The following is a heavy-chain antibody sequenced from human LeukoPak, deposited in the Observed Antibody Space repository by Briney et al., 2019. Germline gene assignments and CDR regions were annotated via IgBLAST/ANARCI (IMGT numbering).Heavy chain of an antibody. Sequence: PSQTLSLTCTVSGGSISSGDYYWSWIRQPPGKGLERIGYIYYSGSTYYNPSLKSRVTISVDTSKNQFSLKLSSVTAADTAVYYCARDWVAAAGNPPDGMDVWGQGATVTVSS. J-gene: IGHJ6*02. CDR3: ARDWVAAAGNPPDGMDV. V-gene: IGHV4-30-4*01. CDR1: GGSISSGDYY. D-gene: IGHD6-13*01. CDR2: IYYSGST.